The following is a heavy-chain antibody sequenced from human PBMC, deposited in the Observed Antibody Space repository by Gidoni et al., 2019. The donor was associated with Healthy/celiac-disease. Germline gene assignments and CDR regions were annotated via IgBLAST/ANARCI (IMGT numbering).Heavy chain of an antibody. D-gene: IGHD6-19*01. Sequence: QVQLVRSGAEVKKPGASVKVSCKASGYTFTSYAMHWVRQAPGQRLEWMGWINAGNGNTKYSQKFQGRVTITRDTSASTAYMELSSLRSEDTAVYYCAREGLIGQWLVRDYWGQGTLVTVSS. CDR3: AREGLIGQWLVRDY. CDR1: GYTFTSYA. V-gene: IGHV1-3*01. J-gene: IGHJ4*02. CDR2: INAGNGNT.